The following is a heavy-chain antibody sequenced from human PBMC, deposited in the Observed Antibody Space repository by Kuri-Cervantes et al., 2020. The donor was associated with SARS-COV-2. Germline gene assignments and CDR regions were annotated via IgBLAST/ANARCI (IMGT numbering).Heavy chain of an antibody. J-gene: IGHJ6*02. Sequence: ASVKVSCKASGYTFTGYYMHWVRQAPRQGLEWMGWINPNSGGTNCAQKFQGWVTMTRDTSISTAYMELSRLRSDDTAVHYCARGMVRGVIQYYYYGMDVWGQGTTVTVSS. V-gene: IGHV1-2*04. CDR2: INPNSGGT. CDR1: GYTFTGYY. CDR3: ARGMVRGVIQYYYYGMDV. D-gene: IGHD3-10*01.